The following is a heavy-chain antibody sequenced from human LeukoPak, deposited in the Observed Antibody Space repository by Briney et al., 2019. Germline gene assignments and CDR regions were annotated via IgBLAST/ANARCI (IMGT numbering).Heavy chain of an antibody. Sequence: KPSETLSLTCTVSGGSISSSSYYWGWIRQPPGKGLEWIGSIYYSGSTYYNPSLKSRVTISVDTSKNQFSLKLSSVTAADTAVYYCARHRGSGSRTFDYWGQGTLVTVSS. CDR1: GGSISSSSYY. CDR3: ARHRGSGSRTFDY. J-gene: IGHJ4*02. CDR2: IYYSGST. V-gene: IGHV4-39*01. D-gene: IGHD6-25*01.